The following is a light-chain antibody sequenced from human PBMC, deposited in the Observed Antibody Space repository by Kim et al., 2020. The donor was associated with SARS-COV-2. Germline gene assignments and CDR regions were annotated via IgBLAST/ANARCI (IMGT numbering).Light chain of an antibody. J-gene: IGKJ1*01. CDR3: QQDGSAPWT. CDR1: QSLTSGY. V-gene: IGKV3-20*01. Sequence: EIVLTQSPDTLSLSPGEGATLSCRASQSLTSGYLAWYQHKPGQAPRLLIYGASNRAAGIPDRFSGSGSGTDFTLAINRLEPEDCAVYYCQQDGSAPWTFGQGTKVDIK. CDR2: GAS.